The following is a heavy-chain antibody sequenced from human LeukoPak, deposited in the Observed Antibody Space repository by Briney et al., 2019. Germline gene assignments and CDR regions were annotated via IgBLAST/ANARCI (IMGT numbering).Heavy chain of an antibody. D-gene: IGHD4-4*01. J-gene: IGHJ4*02. CDR3: AGGYDYSNLYDY. CDR2: IIPILCIA. Sequence: SVKVSCKASGGTFSSYAISWVRQAPGQGLEWMGRIIPILCIANYAQKFQGRVTITADKSTSTAYMELSSLRSEDTAVYYCAGGYDYSNLYDYWGQGTLVTVSS. V-gene: IGHV1-69*04. CDR1: GGTFSSYA.